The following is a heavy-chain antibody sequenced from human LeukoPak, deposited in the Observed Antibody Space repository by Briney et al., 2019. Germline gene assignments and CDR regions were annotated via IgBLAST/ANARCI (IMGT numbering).Heavy chain of an antibody. CDR1: GGTFSNYA. CDR3: ARGLAVATMASWFDP. CDR2: IIPIFGTA. J-gene: IGHJ5*02. D-gene: IGHD5-12*01. V-gene: IGHV1-69*13. Sequence: GVSVKVSCKASGGTFSNYAISWVRQAPGQGLEWMGGIIPIFGTANYAQKFQGRVTITADESTSTAYMELSSLRSEDTAVYYCARGLAVATMASWFDPWGQGTLVTVSS.